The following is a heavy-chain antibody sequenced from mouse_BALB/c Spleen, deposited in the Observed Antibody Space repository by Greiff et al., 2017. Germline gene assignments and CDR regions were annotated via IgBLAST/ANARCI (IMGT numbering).Heavy chain of an antibody. CDR3: ARDKGRGDY. CDR2: IRNKANGYTT. CDR1: GFTFTDYY. J-gene: IGHJ4*01. V-gene: IGHV7-3*02. Sequence: EVKLMESGGGLVQPGGSLRLSCATSGFTFTDYYMSWVRQPPGKALEWLGFIRNKANGYTTEYSASVKGRFTISRDNSQSILYLQMNTLRAEDSATYYCARDKGRGDYWGQGTSVTVSS.